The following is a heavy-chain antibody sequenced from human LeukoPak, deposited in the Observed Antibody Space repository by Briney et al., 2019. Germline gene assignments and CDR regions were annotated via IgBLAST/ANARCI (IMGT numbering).Heavy chain of an antibody. D-gene: IGHD6-19*01. J-gene: IGHJ4*02. CDR1: GYRFDYFG. V-gene: IGHV1-18*01. Sequence: ASVKVSCKASGYRFDYFGISWVRQAPGRGLEWMGWIGVYNGHTKYAENLQGRVTLTTDTSTSTAYMELSSLRFDDTAVYYCARDKDTGAVAGTSDNWGQGTLVTVSS. CDR3: ARDKDTGAVAGTSDN. CDR2: IGVYNGHT.